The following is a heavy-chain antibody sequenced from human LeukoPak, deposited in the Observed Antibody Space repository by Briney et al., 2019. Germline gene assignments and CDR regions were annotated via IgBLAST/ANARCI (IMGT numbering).Heavy chain of an antibody. CDR1: GFTFSSYA. CDR3: AREDDYGGNFDY. D-gene: IGHD4-23*01. Sequence: GGSLRLSCAASGFTFSSYAMHWVRQAPGKGLEWVAVISYDGSNKYYADSVKGRFTISRDNSKNTLYLQMNSLRAEDTAVYYCAREDDYGGNFDYWGQGTLVTVSS. CDR2: ISYDGSNK. J-gene: IGHJ4*02. V-gene: IGHV3-30-3*01.